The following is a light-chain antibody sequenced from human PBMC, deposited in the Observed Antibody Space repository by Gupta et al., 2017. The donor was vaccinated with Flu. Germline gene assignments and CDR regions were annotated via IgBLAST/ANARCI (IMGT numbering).Light chain of an antibody. Sequence: SSDVGGFNYVSWYQQHPGKAPKLMIYEVSKRPSGVPDRFSGSKSGDTASLTVSGLQADDEADFYCASYAGSNSWVFGGGTKLTVL. CDR1: SSDVGGFNY. CDR3: ASYAGSNSWV. J-gene: IGLJ2*01. V-gene: IGLV2-8*01. CDR2: EVS.